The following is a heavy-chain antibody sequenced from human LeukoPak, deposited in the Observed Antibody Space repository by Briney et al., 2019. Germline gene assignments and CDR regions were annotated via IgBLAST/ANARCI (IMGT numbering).Heavy chain of an antibody. CDR1: GFTFSDYY. Sequence: PGGSLRLSCAASGFTFSDYYMSWIRQAPGKGLEWVSYISSSGTIYYADSVKGRFTISRDNSKNTLYLQMNSLKRDDTAVYFCAKGDVGALNYWGQGTLVTVSP. CDR3: AKGDVGALNY. J-gene: IGHJ4*02. D-gene: IGHD3-16*01. CDR2: ISSSGTI. V-gene: IGHV3-69-1*01.